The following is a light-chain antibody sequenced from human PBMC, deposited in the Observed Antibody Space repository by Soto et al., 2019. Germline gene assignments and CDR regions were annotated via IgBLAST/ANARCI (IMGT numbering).Light chain of an antibody. V-gene: IGKV1-27*01. CDR1: QGISNY. Sequence: DIQMTQSPSSLSASVGDRVTITCRASQGISNYLAWYQQRPGAVPKLLIYAASTLQSGVPSRFSGSGSGTDFTLTISSMQPEDGATYYCQKYSSVITFGKGTRLEIK. J-gene: IGKJ5*01. CDR2: AAS. CDR3: QKYSSVIT.